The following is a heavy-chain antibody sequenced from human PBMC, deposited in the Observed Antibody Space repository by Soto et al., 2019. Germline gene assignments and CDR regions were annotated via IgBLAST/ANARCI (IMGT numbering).Heavy chain of an antibody. V-gene: IGHV4-34*01. J-gene: IGHJ2*01. CDR3: ARLASGWQYYYFDF. CDR1: GGSFSPYF. Sequence: QVQLQQWGAGLLKPSETLSLTFAVYGGSFSPYFWSWIRQPPGKGLEWIGEINHRGSTNYNPSLTRRATLSVETSKNQVSRQLTSVTAADTAVYYCARLASGWQYYYFDFWGRGTPVTVSS. CDR2: INHRGST. D-gene: IGHD6-19*01.